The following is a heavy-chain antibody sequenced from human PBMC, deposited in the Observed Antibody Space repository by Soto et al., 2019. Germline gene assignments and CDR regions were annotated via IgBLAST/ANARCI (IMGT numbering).Heavy chain of an antibody. D-gene: IGHD2-21*01. Sequence: EVQLVESGGGLVQPGGSLRLSCAASGFTSSDYYIDWVRQAPGKGLEWVGRIRNKVNSYTTEYAATVKGRFTTSRDDSRNSVYLHMNILKTEDTAVYCCARHSPHYGKEARGQGTTVTVSS. J-gene: IGHJ6*02. CDR1: GFTSSDYY. CDR3: ARHSPHYGKEA. CDR2: IRNKVNSYTT. V-gene: IGHV3-72*01.